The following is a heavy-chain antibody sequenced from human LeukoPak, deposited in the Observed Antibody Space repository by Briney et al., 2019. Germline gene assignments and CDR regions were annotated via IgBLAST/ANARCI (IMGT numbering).Heavy chain of an antibody. CDR3: ARHGTSGANLNWFDP. Sequence: SETLSLTCTVSGGSISSFYWSWIRQPPGKGLEWIGYIYYSGSTNYNPSLKSRVTISVDTSKNQFSLKLSSVTAADTAVYYCARHGTSGANLNWFDPWGQGTLVTVSS. J-gene: IGHJ5*02. V-gene: IGHV4-59*01. CDR1: GGSISSFY. CDR2: IYYSGST. D-gene: IGHD1-1*01.